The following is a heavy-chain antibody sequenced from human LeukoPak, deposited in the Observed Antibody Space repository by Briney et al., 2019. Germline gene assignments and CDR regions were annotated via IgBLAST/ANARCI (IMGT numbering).Heavy chain of an antibody. Sequence: SETLSLTCAVSGGSISSSNWWSWVRQPPGKGLEWIGRIYSSGSTNYNPSLKSRVSMSVDTSKNQFSMKLSSVTAADTAVYYCARARGRYDSSGYYRYYYYMGVWGKGTTVTVSS. CDR3: ARARGRYDSSGYYRYYYYMGV. V-gene: IGHV4-4*02. CDR1: GGSISSSNW. J-gene: IGHJ6*03. D-gene: IGHD3-22*01. CDR2: IYSSGST.